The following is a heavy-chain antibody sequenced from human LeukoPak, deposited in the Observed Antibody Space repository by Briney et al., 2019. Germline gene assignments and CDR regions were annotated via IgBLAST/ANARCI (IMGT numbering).Heavy chain of an antibody. CDR1: GFTFDDYA. Sequence: PGGSLRLSCAASGFTFDDYAMHWVRQAPGKGLKWVSGISWNSGSIGYADSVKGRFTISGDNAKNSLYLQMNSLRAEDTALYYCAKGAGSGSYAFVYLDYWGQGTLVTVSS. J-gene: IGHJ4*02. CDR3: AKGAGSGSYAFVYLDY. D-gene: IGHD3-10*01. CDR2: ISWNSGSI. V-gene: IGHV3-9*01.